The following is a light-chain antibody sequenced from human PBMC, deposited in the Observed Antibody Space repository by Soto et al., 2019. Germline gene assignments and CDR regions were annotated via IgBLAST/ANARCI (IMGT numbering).Light chain of an antibody. CDR2: EGT. J-gene: IGLJ2*01. Sequence: QSALTQPASVSGSPGQSITISCTGTSSNVGSYDLVSWYQQHPGEAPKLMIYEGTKRPSGVSNRFSGSKSANTASLTISGLQPEDAADYYCCSYAGSDTMIFGGGTKLTGL. CDR1: SSNVGSYDL. CDR3: CSYAGSDTMI. V-gene: IGLV2-23*01.